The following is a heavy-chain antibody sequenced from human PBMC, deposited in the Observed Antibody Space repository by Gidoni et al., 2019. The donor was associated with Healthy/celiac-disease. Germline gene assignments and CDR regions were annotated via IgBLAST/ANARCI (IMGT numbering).Heavy chain of an antibody. CDR3: SKSGSSYFYGMDV. J-gene: IGHJ6*02. Sequence: QVQLVESGGGVVQPGRSLKLSCAASGFPFRSYGMHWVRQAPGKGLEWVAVISYDVTNKYYADSVKGRFTISRDNSKNTLYLQMNSLRAEDTAFYYCSKSGSSYFYGMDVWGQGTTVTVSS. CDR1: GFPFRSYG. V-gene: IGHV3-30*18. CDR2: ISYDVTNK. D-gene: IGHD2-15*01.